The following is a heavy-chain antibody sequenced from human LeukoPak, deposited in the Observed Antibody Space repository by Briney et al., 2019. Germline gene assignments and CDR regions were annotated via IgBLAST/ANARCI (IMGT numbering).Heavy chain of an antibody. CDR2: IIGTGAGT. D-gene: IGHD2-21*01. J-gene: IGHJ6*03. Sequence: TGGSLRLSCAASGFSFSNYVMTWVRQAPGKGLEWVSAIIGTGAGTYYADSVKGRFTISRDNSKNTLYQQMNSLRAEDTAVYYCAKGSPAILYYCMDVWGKGTTVTVSS. CDR1: GFSFSNYV. CDR3: AKGSPAILYYCMDV. V-gene: IGHV3-23*01.